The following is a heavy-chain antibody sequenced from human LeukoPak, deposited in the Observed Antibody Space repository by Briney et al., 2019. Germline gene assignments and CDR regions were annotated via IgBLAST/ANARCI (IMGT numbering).Heavy chain of an antibody. Sequence: LETLSLTCVVSGASVSTSHWNWIRQLPGKGLEWIGCLSYTGKTDYNPSLTSRVTISLGTSKNQVSLKLRSVTAADTAVYYCSEGYFEPFAHWGQGTLVTVSS. V-gene: IGHV4-59*02. CDR1: GASVSTSH. D-gene: IGHD2/OR15-2a*01. CDR2: LSYTGKT. CDR3: SEGYFEPFAH. J-gene: IGHJ4*02.